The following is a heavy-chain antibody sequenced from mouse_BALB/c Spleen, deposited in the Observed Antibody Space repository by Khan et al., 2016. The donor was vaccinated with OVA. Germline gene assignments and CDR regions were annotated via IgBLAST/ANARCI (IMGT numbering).Heavy chain of an antibody. V-gene: IGHV5-12-2*01. J-gene: IGHJ4*01. Sequence: EVELVESGGGLVQPGGSLKLSCAASGFTFSSYTMSWVRQTPEKRLEWVAFISNGGGSTYYPDTVKGRFTISRDNAMNTLYLQMSSLKSEDTAMYYCAAPGYEGYYYAIDYWGQGTSVTVSS. CDR2: ISNGGGST. CDR1: GFTFSSYT. CDR3: AAPGYEGYYYAIDY. D-gene: IGHD3-3*01.